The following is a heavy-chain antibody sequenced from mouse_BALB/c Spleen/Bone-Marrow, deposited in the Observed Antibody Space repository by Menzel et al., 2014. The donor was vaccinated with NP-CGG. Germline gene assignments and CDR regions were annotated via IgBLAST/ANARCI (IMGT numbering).Heavy chain of an antibody. D-gene: IGHD1-1*01. Sequence: VKLQESGPELVKPGASVKISCKASGYAFSSSWMNWVKQRPGQGLEWIGRIYPGDGDTNYNGKFKGKATLTADKSSSTAYMQLSSLTSVDSAVYFCARLLGYYFDYWGQGTTLTVSS. CDR3: ARLLGYYFDY. CDR1: GYAFSSSW. V-gene: IGHV1-82*01. CDR2: IYPGDGDT. J-gene: IGHJ2*01.